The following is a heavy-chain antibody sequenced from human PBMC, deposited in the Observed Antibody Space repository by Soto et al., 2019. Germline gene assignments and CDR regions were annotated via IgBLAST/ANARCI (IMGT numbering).Heavy chain of an antibody. V-gene: IGHV3-53*01. CDR1: GLTISGKKY. J-gene: IGHJ3*01. CDR2: LYDVDGS. CDR3: ATWHEREHAFDV. D-gene: IGHD1-1*01. Sequence: DVQLVESGGGLIQPGESLRLSCAAFGLTISGKKYVAWVRQAPGKVLEWVSALYDVDGSFYADSVTGRFTTSSDSSKTTVYLQMNDLRPENTAVDYYATWHEREHAFDVWVQGTTVTISS.